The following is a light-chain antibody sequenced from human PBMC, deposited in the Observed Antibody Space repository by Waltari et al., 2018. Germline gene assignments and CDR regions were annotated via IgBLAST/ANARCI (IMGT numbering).Light chain of an antibody. J-gene: IGLJ3*02. CDR1: SGHSSNV. CDR3: QTGGHGTWV. CDR2: VNSDGSH. Sequence: QLVLTQSPSASASLGASVKLTFTLSSGHSSNVIAWLQQQPEKGPRYLMKVNSDGSHSKGDKIPDRLSGSSSGAEHFLTISSLQSEDEADYYCQTGGHGTWVFGGGTKLTVL. V-gene: IGLV4-69*01.